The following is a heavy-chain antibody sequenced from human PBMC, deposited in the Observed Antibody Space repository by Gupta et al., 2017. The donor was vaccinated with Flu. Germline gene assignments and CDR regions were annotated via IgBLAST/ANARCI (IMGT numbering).Heavy chain of an antibody. Sequence: EVQLVESGGGFVQPGGSLRLSCIISGFTFSDSHMNWIRQAPGKGLEWISYIGSGGNTDYADSVRGRFTISRDNARDSLFLQMNSLRDEDTALYYCARDLNWAFIFWGQGALVTVSS. CDR1: GFTFSDSH. CDR3: ARDLNWAFIF. V-gene: IGHV3-48*02. D-gene: IGHD3-16*01. J-gene: IGHJ4*02. CDR2: IGSGGNT.